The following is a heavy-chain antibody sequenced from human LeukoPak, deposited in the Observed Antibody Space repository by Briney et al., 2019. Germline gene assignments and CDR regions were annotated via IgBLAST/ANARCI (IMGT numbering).Heavy chain of an antibody. CDR2: ISYDGSNK. J-gene: IGHJ4*02. D-gene: IGHD3-10*01. Sequence: PGGSLRLSCAASGFTFSDCAVHWVRQAPGKGLEWVALISYDGSNKYYADSVKGRFTISRDKSKNTQYLQMNSLRAEDTAVYYCARGGIASDGSGSFDYWGQGILVTVSS. CDR3: ARGGIASDGSGSFDY. CDR1: GFTFSDCA. V-gene: IGHV3-30-3*01.